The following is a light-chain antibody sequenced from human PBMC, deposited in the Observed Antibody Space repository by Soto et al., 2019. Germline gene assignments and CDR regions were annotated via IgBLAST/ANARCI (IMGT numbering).Light chain of an antibody. J-gene: IGKJ2*01. V-gene: IGKV3-20*01. Sequence: ESMLTQSPGTLSLSLGERATLSCRASQSVSTRYLAWYKQKPGQAPRLLIYGASIRATGIPDRFSGSGSGTDFTLTISRLEPEDFAVYYCHQFGSAPPAFTFGQGTKLEI. CDR2: GAS. CDR3: HQFGSAPPAFT. CDR1: QSVSTRY.